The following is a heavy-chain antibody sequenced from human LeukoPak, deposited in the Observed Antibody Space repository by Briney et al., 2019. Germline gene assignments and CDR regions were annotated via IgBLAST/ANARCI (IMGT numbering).Heavy chain of an antibody. CDR1: GGSISCGGCS. J-gene: IGHJ5*02. V-gene: IGHV4-30-2*01. CDR3: ARGDCSSTSCRPALNWFDP. CDR2: IYHSGST. Sequence: SETLSLTCAVSGGSISCGGCSWSWIRQPPGKGLEWIGYIYHSGSTYYNPSLKSRVTISVDRSKNQFSLKLSSVTAADTAVYYCARGDCSSTSCRPALNWFDPWGQGTLVTVSS. D-gene: IGHD2-2*01.